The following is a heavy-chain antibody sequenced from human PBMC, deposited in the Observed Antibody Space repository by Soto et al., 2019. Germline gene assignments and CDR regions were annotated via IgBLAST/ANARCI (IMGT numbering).Heavy chain of an antibody. CDR3: ARDSDYGDTPS. Sequence: QVQLVQSGAEVKKPGSSVKVSCKASGGTFSSYTISWVRQAPGQGLEWMGRIIPILGIANYAQKFQGRVTITADKSTSTAYMELSCLRSEDTAVYYCARDSDYGDTPSWGQGTLVTVSS. CDR1: GGTFSSYT. J-gene: IGHJ4*02. CDR2: IIPILGIA. V-gene: IGHV1-69*08. D-gene: IGHD4-17*01.